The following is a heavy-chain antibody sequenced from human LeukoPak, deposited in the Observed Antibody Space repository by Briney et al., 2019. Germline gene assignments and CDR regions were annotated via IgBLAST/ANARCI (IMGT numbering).Heavy chain of an antibody. CDR2: IYTSGST. CDR3: ARYRPAFGGVIVP. D-gene: IGHD3-16*01. CDR1: GGSISSGSYY. J-gene: IGHJ5*02. V-gene: IGHV4-61*02. Sequence: PSETLSLTCTVSGGSISSGSYYWSWIRQPAGKGLEWIGRIYTSGSTNYNPSLKSRVTISVDTSKNQFSLKLSSVTAADTAVYYCARYRPAFGGVIVPWGQGTLVTVSS.